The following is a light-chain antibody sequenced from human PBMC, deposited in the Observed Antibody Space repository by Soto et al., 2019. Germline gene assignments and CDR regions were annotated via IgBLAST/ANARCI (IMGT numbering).Light chain of an antibody. CDR3: QQYYSYRT. CDR2: DAS. Sequence: DIQRTKSPSTLPASVGDRVTITYRASQSLSRWLAWYQPQPGKAPKPLIYDASPLESGVPSRFSGSGAGTEFTLPIRSLQPDDVATYCCQQYYSYRTFGQGTKVDIK. J-gene: IGKJ1*01. V-gene: IGKV1-5*01. CDR1: QSLSRW.